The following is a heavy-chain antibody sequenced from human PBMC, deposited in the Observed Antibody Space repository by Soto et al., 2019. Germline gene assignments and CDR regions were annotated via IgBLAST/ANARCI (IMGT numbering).Heavy chain of an antibody. V-gene: IGHV3-21*01. CDR3: ARDYFGLPYMDV. Sequence: GGSLRLSCAASGFTFSSYSMNWVRQAPGKGLEWVSSISSSSSYIYYADSVKGRFTISRDNAKNSLYLQMNSLRAEDMAVYYCARDYFGLPYMDVWGKGTTVTVSS. D-gene: IGHD1-26*01. CDR2: ISSSSSYI. CDR1: GFTFSSYS. J-gene: IGHJ6*03.